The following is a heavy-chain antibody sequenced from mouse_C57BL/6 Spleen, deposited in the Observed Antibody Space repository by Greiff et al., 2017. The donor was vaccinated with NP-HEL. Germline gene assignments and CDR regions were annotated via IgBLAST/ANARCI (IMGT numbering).Heavy chain of an antibody. V-gene: IGHV1-15*01. Sequence: QVQLQQSGAELVRPGASVTLSCKASGYAFTGYGMHWVKQTPGNGLEWIGDIDPGAGGTAYNQKFKGKAILTADKSSSTAYMEFRSLTSEDSAVYYVTSFAERELGGYCDYWGQGTPLTVSS. CDR2: IDPGAGGT. CDR3: TSFAERELGGYCDY. J-gene: IGHJ2*01. D-gene: IGHD4-1*01. CDR1: GYAFTGYG.